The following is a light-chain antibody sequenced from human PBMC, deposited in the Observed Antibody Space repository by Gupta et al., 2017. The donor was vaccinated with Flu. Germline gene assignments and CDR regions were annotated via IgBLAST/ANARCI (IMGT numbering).Light chain of an antibody. V-gene: IGLV2-14*03. CDR1: CCDVGGSDY. J-gene: IGLJ2*01. CDR2: DVT. Sequence: SITMSCAGTCCDVGGSDYVSWYQQHPGKAPKVIIYDVTRRPSWITNRFSASKSGNTASLTISGRKAEDEADYYCSSATTTGTLTFGGGTKLTVL. CDR3: SSATTTGTLT.